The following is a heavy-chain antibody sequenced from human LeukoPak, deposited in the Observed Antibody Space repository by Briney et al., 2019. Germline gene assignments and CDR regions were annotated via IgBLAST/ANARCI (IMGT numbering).Heavy chain of an antibody. Sequence: GGSLRLSCAASGFTFSSCAMSWVCQAPGKGLEWVSAISGSGGSTYYADSVKGRFTISRDNSKNTLYLQMNSLRAEDTAVYYCAKWRYDSSGYLYYFDYWGQGTLVTVSS. D-gene: IGHD3-22*01. J-gene: IGHJ4*02. CDR1: GFTFSSCA. CDR2: ISGSGGST. V-gene: IGHV3-23*01. CDR3: AKWRYDSSGYLYYFDY.